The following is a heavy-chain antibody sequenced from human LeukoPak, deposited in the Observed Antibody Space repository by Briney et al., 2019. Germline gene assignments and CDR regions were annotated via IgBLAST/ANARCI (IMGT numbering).Heavy chain of an antibody. CDR3: ARVCRDSSGYGAFDI. Sequence: GGSLRLSCAASGFTFSNYAMSWVRQAPGKGLEWVSTISGSGAGTDYADSVKGRFTISRDNSKNSLYLQMNSLRDEDTAVYYCARVCRDSSGYGAFDIWGQGTMVTVSS. D-gene: IGHD3-22*01. J-gene: IGHJ3*02. CDR2: ISGSGAGT. V-gene: IGHV3-23*01. CDR1: GFTFSNYA.